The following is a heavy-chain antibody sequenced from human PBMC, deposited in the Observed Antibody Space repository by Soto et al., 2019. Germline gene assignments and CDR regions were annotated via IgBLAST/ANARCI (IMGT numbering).Heavy chain of an antibody. CDR3: ARGPIVATINRLYYYYYMDV. CDR2: INHSGST. V-gene: IGHV4-34*01. Sequence: SETLSLTCAVYGGSFSGYYWSWIRQPPGKGLEWIGEINHSGSTNYNPSLKSRVTISVDTSKNQFSLKLSSVTAADTAVYYCARGPIVATINRLYYYYYMDVWGKGTTVTVSS. D-gene: IGHD5-12*01. J-gene: IGHJ6*03. CDR1: GGSFSGYY.